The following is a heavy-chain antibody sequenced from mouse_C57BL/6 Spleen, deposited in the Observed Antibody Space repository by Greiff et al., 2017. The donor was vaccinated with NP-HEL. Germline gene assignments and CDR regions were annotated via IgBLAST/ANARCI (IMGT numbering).Heavy chain of an antibody. CDR1: GYTFTDYY. V-gene: IGHV1-26*01. Sequence: EVQLQQSGPELVKPGASVKISCKASGYTFTDYYMNWVKQSHGKSLEWIGDINPNNGGTSYNQKFKGKATLTVDKSSSTAYMELRSLTSEDSAVYYCASNKGYYFDYWGQGTTLTVSS. J-gene: IGHJ2*01. CDR2: INPNNGGT. CDR3: ASNKGYYFDY. D-gene: IGHD1-3*01.